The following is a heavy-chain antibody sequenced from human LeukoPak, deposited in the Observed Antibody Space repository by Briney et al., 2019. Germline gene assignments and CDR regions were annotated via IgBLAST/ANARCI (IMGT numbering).Heavy chain of an antibody. Sequence: GASVKVSCKASGYTFTSYYMHWVRQAPGQGLEWMGGIIPIFGTANYAQKFQGRVTITTDESTSTAYMELSSLRSEDTAVYYCALDTAIPPPHSDYWGQGTLVTVSS. CDR3: ALDTAIPPPHSDY. CDR2: IIPIFGTA. CDR1: GYTFTSYY. J-gene: IGHJ4*02. D-gene: IGHD5-18*01. V-gene: IGHV1-69*05.